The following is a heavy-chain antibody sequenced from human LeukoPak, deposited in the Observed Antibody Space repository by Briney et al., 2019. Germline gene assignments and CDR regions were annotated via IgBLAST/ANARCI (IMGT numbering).Heavy chain of an antibody. CDR2: IKQDGSEK. CDR3: ATTTTRYDSSGYNLFDY. D-gene: IGHD3-22*01. J-gene: IGHJ4*02. V-gene: IGHV3-7*01. CDR1: GLTFSSYW. Sequence: PGGSLRLSCAASGLTFSSYWMSWVRQAPGKGLEWVANIKQDGSEKYYVDSVKGRFTISRDNAKNSLYLQLNSLRAEDTAVYYCATTTTRYDSSGYNLFDYWGQGTLVTVSS.